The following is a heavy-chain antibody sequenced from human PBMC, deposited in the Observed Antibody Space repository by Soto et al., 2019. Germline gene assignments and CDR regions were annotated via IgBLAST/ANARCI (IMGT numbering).Heavy chain of an antibody. CDR2: INAANADT. CDR3: ARGIATGQLDP. D-gene: IGHD2-15*01. Sequence: GASVKVSCNASGYTFTSYGIHWVRQAPGQRLEWMGWINAANADTKYSPKFQGRVTITRDTSASTAYMELSSLRSEDTAVYYCARGIATGQLDPWGQGTLVNVSS. V-gene: IGHV1-3*01. J-gene: IGHJ5*02. CDR1: GYTFTSYG.